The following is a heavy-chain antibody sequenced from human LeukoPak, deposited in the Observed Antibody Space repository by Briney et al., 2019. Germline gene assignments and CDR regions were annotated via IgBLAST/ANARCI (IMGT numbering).Heavy chain of an antibody. CDR1: GFTFRTYE. CDR3: ARVKEASAFDI. J-gene: IGHJ3*02. V-gene: IGHV3-48*03. Sequence: GGSLRLSCATSGFTFRTYEMNWVRQAPGRGLEWVSYISSSGTIIYYADSVKGRFTISRDNAKNSLYLQMNSLRAEDTAVYYCARVKEASAFDIWGQGTMITVSS. D-gene: IGHD5-12*01. CDR2: ISSSGTII.